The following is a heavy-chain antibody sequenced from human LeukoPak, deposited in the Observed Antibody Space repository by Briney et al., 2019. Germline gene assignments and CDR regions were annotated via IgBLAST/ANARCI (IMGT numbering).Heavy chain of an antibody. CDR3: ARDNSVRDEAWWFNL. CDR2: ISPSGGST. CDR1: GYTFTSNY. J-gene: IGHJ5*02. Sequence: ASVKVPCKAFGYTFTSNYMHWVRQAPGQGPEWMGVISPSGGSTTYAQKFQGRVTLTRDMSTSTDYLELSSLRSEDTAVYYCARDNSVRDEAWWFNLWGQGTLVTVSS. V-gene: IGHV1-46*01. D-gene: IGHD5-24*01.